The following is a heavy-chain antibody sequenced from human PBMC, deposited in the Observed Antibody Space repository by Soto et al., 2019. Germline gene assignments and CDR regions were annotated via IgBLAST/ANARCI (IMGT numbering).Heavy chain of an antibody. D-gene: IGHD3-22*01. J-gene: IGHJ4*02. Sequence: PSESMSLASAVYGGSVNGYYGGWIRQPPGKGLEWIGEINHSGSTNYNPSLKCRVTISVATSKNQFSLKLSSVSAADTAVYFCASLYYYDSSGYLGYWGQGTLVTVSS. CDR3: ASLYYYDSSGYLGY. CDR2: INHSGST. V-gene: IGHV4-34*01. CDR1: GGSVNGYY.